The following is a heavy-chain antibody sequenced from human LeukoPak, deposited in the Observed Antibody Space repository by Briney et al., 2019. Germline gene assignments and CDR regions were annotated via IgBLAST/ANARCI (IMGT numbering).Heavy chain of an antibody. J-gene: IGHJ5*02. Sequence: SETLSLTCTVSGGSISSALYHWRWIRQPPGKNLEWLGSVYYTGSTHNNPSLKSRVTISVDTSKNQFSLNLSSVTAADTAVYYCARQEIGLRSFDPWGQGTLVTVSS. CDR2: VYYTGST. D-gene: IGHD3/OR15-3a*01. CDR1: GGSISSALYH. V-gene: IGHV4-39*01. CDR3: ARQEIGLRSFDP.